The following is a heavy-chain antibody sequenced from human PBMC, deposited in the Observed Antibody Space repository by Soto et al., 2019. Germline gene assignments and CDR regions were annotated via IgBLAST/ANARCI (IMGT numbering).Heavy chain of an antibody. CDR3: ARYQLKGMDV. V-gene: IGHV3-23*01. CDR1: GFTFSSYA. CDR2: ISGSGGST. J-gene: IGHJ6*02. Sequence: EVQLLESGGGLVQPGGSLRLSCAASGFTFSSYAMSWGRQAPGKGLEWVSAISGSGGSTYYADSVKGRFTISRDNSKNPLYLQMNSLRAEDTAVYYCARYQLKGMDVWCQGTTVTVSS. D-gene: IGHD2-2*01.